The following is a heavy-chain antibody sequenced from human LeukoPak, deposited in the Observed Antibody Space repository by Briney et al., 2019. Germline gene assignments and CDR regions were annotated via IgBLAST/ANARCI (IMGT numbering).Heavy chain of an antibody. J-gene: IGHJ4*02. CDR3: ARGMITTSDYFDY. CDR2: INHSGST. CDR1: GGSFSGYY. Sequence: SETLSLTCAVYGGSFSGYYWSWIRQPPGKGLEWLGEINHSGSTNYNPSLKSRVTISVDTSKNQFSLKLSSVTAADTAVYYCARGMITTSDYFDYWGQGTLVTVSS. V-gene: IGHV4-34*01. D-gene: IGHD3-16*01.